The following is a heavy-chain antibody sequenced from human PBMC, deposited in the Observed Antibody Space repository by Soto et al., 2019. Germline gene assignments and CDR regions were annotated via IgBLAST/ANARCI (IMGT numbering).Heavy chain of an antibody. V-gene: IGHV1-18*01. Sequence: QDQLLQSGAEVKKPGASVKVSCQASGYTFSSYGITWVRQAPGQGLEWVGWISAYNGNTKSAQKFQGRVTLTTDTSTSTAYMDLRSLRSDDTAVYFCARDEGVEVPFYHDALELWGQGTLVSVSS. D-gene: IGHD2-2*01. CDR3: ARDEGVEVPFYHDALEL. J-gene: IGHJ3*01. CDR1: GYTFSSYG. CDR2: ISAYNGNT.